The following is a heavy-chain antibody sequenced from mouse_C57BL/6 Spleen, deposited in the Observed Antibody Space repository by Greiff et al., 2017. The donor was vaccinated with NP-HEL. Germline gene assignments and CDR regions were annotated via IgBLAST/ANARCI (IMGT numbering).Heavy chain of an antibody. CDR3: ARGGLRRTFYAMDY. D-gene: IGHD2-4*01. V-gene: IGHV5-12*01. CDR2: ISNGGGST. J-gene: IGHJ4*01. CDR1: GFTFSDYY. Sequence: EVMLVESGGGLVQPGGSLKLSCAASGFTFSDYYMYWVRQTPEKRLEWVAYISNGGGSTYYPDTVKGRFTISRDNAKNTLYLQMSRLKSEDTAMYYCARGGLRRTFYAMDYWGQGTSVTVSS.